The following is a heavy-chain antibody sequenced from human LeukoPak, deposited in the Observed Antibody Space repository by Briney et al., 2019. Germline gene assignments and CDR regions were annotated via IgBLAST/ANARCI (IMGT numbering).Heavy chain of an antibody. D-gene: IGHD5-24*01. CDR1: AFTFSRNY. CDR2: IFSNGDT. CDR3: TRDQMNY. Sequence: GGSLRLSCTASAFTFSRNYMLWGRQAPGKGLEWVSLIFSNGDTHYSDSVKGRFTISRDTSKNTVSLQMNSLRVEDTAMYYCTRDQMNYWGQGTLVTVSS. V-gene: IGHV3-53*01. J-gene: IGHJ4*02.